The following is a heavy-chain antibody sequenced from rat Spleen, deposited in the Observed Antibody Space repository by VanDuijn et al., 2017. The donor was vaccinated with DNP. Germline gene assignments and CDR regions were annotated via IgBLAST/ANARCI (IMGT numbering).Heavy chain of an antibody. J-gene: IGHJ2*01. V-gene: IGHV5S10*01. CDR1: GFTFSDYN. D-gene: IGHD1-1*01. CDR2: ISYDGNSI. Sequence: EVQLVESGGGLVQPGRSLKLSCAASGFTFSDYNMAWVRQAPKKGLEWVATISYDGNSIYYRDSVKGRFTISRNNAKSTLYLQMDSLRSEDTATYYCARLPITTVADYWGQGVMVTVSS. CDR3: ARLPITTVADY.